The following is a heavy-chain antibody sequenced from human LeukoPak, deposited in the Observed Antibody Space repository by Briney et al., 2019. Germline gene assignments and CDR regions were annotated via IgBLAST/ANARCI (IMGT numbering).Heavy chain of an antibody. CDR2: IYYSGTT. CDR1: GGSISSSSYY. V-gene: IGHV4-39*01. CDR3: ARQASDYFYYYMDV. Sequence: SETLSLTCTVSGGSISSSSYYWGWIRQPPGKGLEWIGSIYYSGTTYYNPSLESRVTISEDTSKNQFSLMLRSVTAADTAVYFCARQASDYFYYYMDVWGKGTTVTVSS. J-gene: IGHJ6*03.